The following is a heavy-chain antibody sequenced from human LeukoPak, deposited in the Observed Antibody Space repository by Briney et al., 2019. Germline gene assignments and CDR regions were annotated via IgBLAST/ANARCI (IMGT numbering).Heavy chain of an antibody. J-gene: IGHJ4*02. Sequence: PGGSLRLSCAASGFTFNSYSMNWVRQAPGKGLEWVSSISYSSTSVFYADSVEGRFTISRDDAKNSLYLQMNSLRAEDTAVYYCARDREQWLVRRFDYWGQGTLVTVSS. CDR3: ARDREQWLVRRFDY. CDR1: GFTFNSYS. CDR2: ISYSSTSV. D-gene: IGHD6-19*01. V-gene: IGHV3-21*06.